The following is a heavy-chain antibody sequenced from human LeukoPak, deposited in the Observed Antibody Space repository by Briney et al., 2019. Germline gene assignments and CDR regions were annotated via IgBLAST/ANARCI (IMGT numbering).Heavy chain of an antibody. Sequence: PGGSLRLSCAASGFTFSSYGMHWVRQAPGKGLEWVAVISYDGSNKYYADSVKGRFTISRDNSKNTLYLQMNSLRAEDTAVYYCAKEVHYYGSGSSGMDVWGKGTTVTVSS. CDR3: AKEVHYYGSGSSGMDV. CDR1: GFTFSSYG. CDR2: ISYDGSNK. J-gene: IGHJ6*04. V-gene: IGHV3-30*18. D-gene: IGHD3-10*01.